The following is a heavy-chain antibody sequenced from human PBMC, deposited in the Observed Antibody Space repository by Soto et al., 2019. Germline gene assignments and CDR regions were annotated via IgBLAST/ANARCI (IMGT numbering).Heavy chain of an antibody. CDR2: ISAYNGNT. D-gene: IGHD3-22*01. CDR1: GYTFTSYG. J-gene: IGHJ3*02. CDR3: ARDWPYYYDSSGYYGGVFNAFDI. V-gene: IGHV1-18*01. Sequence: ASVKVSCKASGYTFTSYGISWVRQAPGQGLEWMGWISAYNGNTNYAQKLQGRVTMTTDTSTSTAYMELRSLRSDDTAVYYCARDWPYYYDSSGYYGGVFNAFDIWGQGTVVTVSS.